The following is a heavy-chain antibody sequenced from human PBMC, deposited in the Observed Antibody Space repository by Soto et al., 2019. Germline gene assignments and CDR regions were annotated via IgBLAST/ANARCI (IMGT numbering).Heavy chain of an antibody. J-gene: IGHJ4*02. CDR3: ASAAYGYGGNHFDY. D-gene: IGHD5-18*01. V-gene: IGHV4-30-4*01. Sequence: SETLSLTCTVSGGSISRGDYYWSWIRQPPGKGLEWIGYIYYSGSTYYTPSLKSRLTMSVDTSKNQFSLRLSSVTAADTAVYYCASAAYGYGGNHFDYWGQGTLVTVSS. CDR1: GGSISRGDYY. CDR2: IYYSGST.